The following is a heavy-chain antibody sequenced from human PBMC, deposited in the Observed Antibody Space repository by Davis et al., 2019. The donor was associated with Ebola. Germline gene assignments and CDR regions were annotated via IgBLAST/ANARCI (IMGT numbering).Heavy chain of an antibody. CDR1: GFTVSSNY. Sequence: GESLKISCAASGFTVSSNYMSWVRQAPGKGLEWVSVIYSGGSTYYADSVKGRFTISRDNAKNSLFLQMNSLRAEDTALYYCASGDGRGSSYDMDVWGQGTTVTVSS. CDR3: ASGDGRGSSYDMDV. V-gene: IGHV3-66*01. D-gene: IGHD5-12*01. J-gene: IGHJ6*02. CDR2: IYSGGST.